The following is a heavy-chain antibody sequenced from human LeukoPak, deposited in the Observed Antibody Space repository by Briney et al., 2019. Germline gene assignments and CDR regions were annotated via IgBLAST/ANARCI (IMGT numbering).Heavy chain of an antibody. CDR1: GFTFSSYW. CDR3: ARDAGTVAGQVFWYFDL. V-gene: IGHV3-74*01. Sequence: GGSLRLSCAATGFTFSSYWMHWVRQSPGKGLVWVSRIKNDGSTTNYADSVKGRFTISRDYSKNTLYLQMNSLRAEDTAVYYCARDAGTVAGQVFWYFDLWGRGTLVTVSS. J-gene: IGHJ2*01. CDR2: IKNDGSTT. D-gene: IGHD6-19*01.